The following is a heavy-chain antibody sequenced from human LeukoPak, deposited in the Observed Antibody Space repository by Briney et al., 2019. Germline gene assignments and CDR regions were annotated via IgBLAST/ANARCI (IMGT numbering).Heavy chain of an antibody. D-gene: IGHD5-24*01. CDR3: ASSVEMATIISYFDY. CDR1: GGTFSSYA. Sequence: ASVKVSCKASGGTFSSYAISWVRQAPGQGLEWMGGIIPIFGTANYAQKFQGRVTITADESTSTAYMEPSSLRSEDTAVYYCASSVEMATIISYFDYWGQGTLVTVSS. J-gene: IGHJ4*02. V-gene: IGHV1-69*13. CDR2: IIPIFGTA.